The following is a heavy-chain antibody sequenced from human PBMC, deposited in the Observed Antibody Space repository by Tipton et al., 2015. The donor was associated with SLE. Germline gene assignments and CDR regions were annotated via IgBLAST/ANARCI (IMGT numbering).Heavy chain of an antibody. CDR2: ISYDGSNK. D-gene: IGHD1-14*01. CDR1: GFTFSSYG. V-gene: IGHV3-30*19. Sequence: SLRLSCAASGFTFSSYGMHWVRQAPGKGLEWVAVISYDGSNKYYADSVKGRFTISRDNSKNTLYLQMNSLRAEDTAVYYCAREKGGKTGTTGRAFDIWDQGTMVTVSS. CDR3: AREKGGKTGTTGRAFDI. J-gene: IGHJ3*02.